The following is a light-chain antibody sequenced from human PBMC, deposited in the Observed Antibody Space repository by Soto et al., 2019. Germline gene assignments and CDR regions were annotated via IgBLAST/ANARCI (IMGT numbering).Light chain of an antibody. CDR1: SSDVGGYNY. Sequence: QSALTQPASVSGSPGQSITISCTGTSSDVGGYNYVAWYQQHPDKAPKLMIFEVTNRHSGASDRFSGSKSGNTASLTISGLQAEDEADYYCSSYTSTSTLVFGTGTKVTVL. CDR3: SSYTSTSTLV. CDR2: EVT. J-gene: IGLJ1*01. V-gene: IGLV2-14*01.